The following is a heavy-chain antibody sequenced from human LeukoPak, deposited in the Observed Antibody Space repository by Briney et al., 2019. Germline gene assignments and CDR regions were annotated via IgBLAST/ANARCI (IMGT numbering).Heavy chain of an antibody. D-gene: IGHD2-21*02. CDR3: AKDHLAYCGGDCYSDYYMDV. Sequence: GGSLRLSCAASGFTFSSYGMHWVLQAPGKGLEWVAVISYDGSNKYYADSVKGRFTISRDNSKNTLYLQMNSLRAEDTAVYYCAKDHLAYCGGDCYSDYYMDVWGKGTTVTVSS. CDR1: GFTFSSYG. J-gene: IGHJ6*03. CDR2: ISYDGSNK. V-gene: IGHV3-30*18.